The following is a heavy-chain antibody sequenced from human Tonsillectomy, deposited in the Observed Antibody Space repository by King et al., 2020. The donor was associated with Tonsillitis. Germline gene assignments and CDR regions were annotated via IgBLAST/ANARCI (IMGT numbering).Heavy chain of an antibody. CDR1: GGSIRSYY. CDR3: ARHIGASRAFDI. V-gene: IGHV4-59*01. Sequence: QLQESGPGLVKPSETLSLTCTVSGGSIRSYYWSWIRQPPGKGLDWIGYIYYSGSTNYNPSLKSRVTISVDTSKNQFSLKLTSVTAAETAVYYCARHIGASRAFDIWGQGTMVTVSS. CDR2: IYYSGST. D-gene: IGHD3-3*01. J-gene: IGHJ3*02.